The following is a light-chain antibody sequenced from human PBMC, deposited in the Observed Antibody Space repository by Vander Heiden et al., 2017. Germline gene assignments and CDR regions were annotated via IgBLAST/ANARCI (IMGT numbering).Light chain of an antibody. Sequence: AIRMTQSPSSFSASTGGRVTITCRASQGISSYLGWYQQKPGKAPKLLIYAASTLRSGVPSRFSGSGSGTDFTLTISCLQSEEFATYYCLQDYSYPRRFGYWIK. V-gene: IGKV1-8*01. CDR3: LQDYSYPRR. CDR2: AAS. J-gene: IGKJ1*01. CDR1: QGISSY.